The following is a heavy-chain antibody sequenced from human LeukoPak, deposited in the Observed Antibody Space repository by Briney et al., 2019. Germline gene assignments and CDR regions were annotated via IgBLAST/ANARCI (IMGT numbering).Heavy chain of an antibody. D-gene: IGHD7-27*01. V-gene: IGHV4-59*01. CDR3: ARGHMENWGAPFDY. Sequence: PSETLSLTCTVSGGSISSYYWSWIRQPPGKGLEWIGYIYYSGSTNYNPSLKSRVTISEDTSKNQFSLKLSSVTAADTAVYYCARGHMENWGAPFDYWGQGTLVTVSS. CDR1: GGSISSYY. CDR2: IYYSGST. J-gene: IGHJ4*02.